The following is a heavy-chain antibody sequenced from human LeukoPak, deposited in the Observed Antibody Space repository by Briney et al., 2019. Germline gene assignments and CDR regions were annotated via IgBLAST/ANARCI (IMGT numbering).Heavy chain of an antibody. J-gene: IGHJ4*02. CDR2: IYYSGST. D-gene: IGHD2-15*01. CDR3: ARAPHIVVVVAATPDYFDY. CDR1: GGSISSGGYY. Sequence: SETLSLTCTVSGGSISSGGYYWSWIRQHPGKGLEWIGYIYYSGSTYYNPSLKSRVTISVDTSKNQFSLKLSSVTAADTAVYYCARAPHIVVVVAATPDYFDYWGREPWSPSPQ. V-gene: IGHV4-31*03.